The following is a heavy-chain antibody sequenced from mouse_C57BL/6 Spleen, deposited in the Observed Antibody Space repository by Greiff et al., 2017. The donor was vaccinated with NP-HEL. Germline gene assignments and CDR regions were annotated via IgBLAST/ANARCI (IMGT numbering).Heavy chain of an antibody. D-gene: IGHD1-1*01. Sequence: EVMLVESGGGLVKPGGSLKLSCAASGFTFSDYGMHWVRQAPEKGLEWVAYISSGSSTIYYADTVKGRFTISRDNAKNTLFLQMTSLRSEDTAMYYCARPLYGSSFAWFAYWGKGTLVTVSA. V-gene: IGHV5-17*01. CDR3: ARPLYGSSFAWFAY. J-gene: IGHJ3*01. CDR2: ISSGSSTI. CDR1: GFTFSDYG.